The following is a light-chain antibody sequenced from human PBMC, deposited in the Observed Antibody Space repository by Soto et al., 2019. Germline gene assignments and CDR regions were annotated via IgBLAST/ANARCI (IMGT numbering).Light chain of an antibody. CDR1: SSNIESNT. CDR2: SNN. CDR3: AAWEDRLNDVV. Sequence: QSVLNQPTSAYGAPGPGGTISCFGNSSNIESNTVTRYPQPPATPPKPLIYSNNQRPSGVPDRFSGSKSGTSASLPISGLQSEDEADYYCAAWEDRLNDVVFGGGTKFTVL. J-gene: IGLJ2*01. V-gene: IGLV1-44*01.